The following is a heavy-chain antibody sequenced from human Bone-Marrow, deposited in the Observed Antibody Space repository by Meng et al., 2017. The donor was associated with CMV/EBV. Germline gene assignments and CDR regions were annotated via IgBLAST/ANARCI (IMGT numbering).Heavy chain of an antibody. J-gene: IGHJ6*02. D-gene: IGHD1-1*01. V-gene: IGHV3-21*01. Sequence: GESLKISCAASGFILSNYSMNWVRQAPGKGLEWVSSISSSGYYIHYAASMRGRFTISRDSAKNSLYLQTNSLRAEDTAVYFCARSRAIQLDALYVWGQGTTVTVSS. CDR1: GFILSNYS. CDR3: ARSRAIQLDALYV. CDR2: ISSSGYYI.